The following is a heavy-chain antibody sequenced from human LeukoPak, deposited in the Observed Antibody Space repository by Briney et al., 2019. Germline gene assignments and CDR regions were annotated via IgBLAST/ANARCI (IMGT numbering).Heavy chain of an antibody. Sequence: GGSLRLSCAASGFTFSSYAMHWVRQAPGKGLEWVAVISYDGSNKYYADSVKGRFTISRDNSKNTLYLQMNSLRAEDTAVYYCARDSSSGWPSIPDYWGQGTLVTVSS. J-gene: IGHJ4*02. CDR3: ARDSSSGWPSIPDY. CDR2: ISYDGSNK. D-gene: IGHD6-19*01. V-gene: IGHV3-30-3*01. CDR1: GFTFSSYA.